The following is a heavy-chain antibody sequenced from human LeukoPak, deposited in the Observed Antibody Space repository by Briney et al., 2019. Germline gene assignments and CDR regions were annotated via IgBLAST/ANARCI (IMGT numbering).Heavy chain of an antibody. CDR1: GLTFSSDD. Sequence: GSLKLSCAASGLTFSSDDMNWVRPAPGKGLEGVANIRGSGRGMCSGNYYAASVKGRFTISRDNAKNSLYLQMNSLRAEDTAFYYCARDDNWGFDYWGQGALVTVSS. D-gene: IGHD7-27*01. CDR3: ARDDNWGFDY. CDR2: IRGSGRGM. V-gene: IGHV3-21*05. J-gene: IGHJ4*02.